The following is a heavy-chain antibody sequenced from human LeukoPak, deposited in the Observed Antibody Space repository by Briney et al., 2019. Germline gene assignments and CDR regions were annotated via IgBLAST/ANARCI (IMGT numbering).Heavy chain of an antibody. J-gene: IGHJ6*03. Sequence: KVSCKASGGTFSSYAISWVRQAPGQGLEWMGRIILIFGTANYAQKFQGRVTISTDESTSTAYMELSSLRSEDTAVYYCARDRRYDFWSGYPYYYYYYMDVWGKGTTVTVSS. CDR2: IILIFGTA. D-gene: IGHD3-3*01. CDR3: ARDRRYDFWSGYPYYYYYYMDV. CDR1: GGTFSSYA. V-gene: IGHV1-69*05.